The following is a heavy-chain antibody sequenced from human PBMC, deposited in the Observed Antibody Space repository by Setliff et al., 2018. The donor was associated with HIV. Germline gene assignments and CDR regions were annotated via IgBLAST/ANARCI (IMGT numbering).Heavy chain of an antibody. CDR2: INPNSGGT. CDR1: GYTFTGYY. D-gene: IGHD2-2*01. V-gene: IGHV1-2*07. Sequence: ASVKVSCKASGYTFTGYYMHWVRQAPGQGLEWMGWINPNSGGTTYAHKFQCRVTMTRDKSISTAYMEVSRLRSDDTAVYYCARDHCSSSGCYEYSYYGMDVWGQGTTVTVSS. CDR3: ARDHCSSSGCYEYSYYGMDV. J-gene: IGHJ6*02.